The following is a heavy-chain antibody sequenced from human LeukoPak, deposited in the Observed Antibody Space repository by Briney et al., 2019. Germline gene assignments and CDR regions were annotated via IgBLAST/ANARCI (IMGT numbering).Heavy chain of an antibody. V-gene: IGHV4-59*08. CDR2: IYYSGIT. Sequence: SETLSLTCTVSDGSINNYYWSWIRQPPGRGPEWIGQIYYSGITSYNPSLKSRVTVSVETPKNQFSLRLNSVTAADTAVYYCARHRTGDTKVFDYWGQGTLAIVSS. D-gene: IGHD1-26*01. J-gene: IGHJ4*02. CDR3: ARHRTGDTKVFDY. CDR1: DGSINNYY.